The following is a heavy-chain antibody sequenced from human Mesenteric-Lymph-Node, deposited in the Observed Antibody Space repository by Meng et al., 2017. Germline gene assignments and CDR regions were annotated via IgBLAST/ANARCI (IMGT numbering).Heavy chain of an antibody. Sequence: GGSLRLSCAACGFTFSSYGMHWVRQAPGKGLEWVAVIWYDGSNKYYADSVKGRFTISRDNSKNTLYLQMNSLRAEDTAVYYCARGEMATITVGYFDYWGQGTLVTVSS. CDR2: IWYDGSNK. J-gene: IGHJ4*02. V-gene: IGHV3-33*08. CDR1: GFTFSSYG. D-gene: IGHD5-24*01. CDR3: ARGEMATITVGYFDY.